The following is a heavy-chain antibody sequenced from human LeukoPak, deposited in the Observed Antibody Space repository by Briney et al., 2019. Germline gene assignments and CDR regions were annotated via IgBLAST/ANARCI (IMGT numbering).Heavy chain of an antibody. Sequence: ASVKVSCKASGYTFTGNYIHWVRQAPGQGLEWMGWINPNIGGTLYAQKFQGRVTMTRDTSITTAYMDLSGLRSDDTAVYYCARGRNSGWYFDLWGRGTLITVSP. D-gene: IGHD3-10*01. V-gene: IGHV1-2*02. CDR3: ARGRNSGWYFDL. J-gene: IGHJ2*01. CDR2: INPNIGGT. CDR1: GYTFTGNY.